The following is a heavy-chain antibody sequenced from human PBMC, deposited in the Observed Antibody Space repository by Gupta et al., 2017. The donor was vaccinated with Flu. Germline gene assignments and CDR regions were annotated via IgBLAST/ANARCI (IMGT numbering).Heavy chain of an antibody. CDR3: AHCPTENSSYRGYFDY. CDR1: GFSLSTTGLS. Sequence: QITLKESGPTLVKPTETLTLTCTFSGFSLSTTGLSVAWIRQPPGKALEWLALVYWDDDKRYSPSLKSRLTITKDTSKNQVVLTMTNMDPVDTATYYCAHCPTENSSYRGYFDYWGQGILVTVSS. CDR2: VYWDDDK. J-gene: IGHJ4*02. V-gene: IGHV2-5*02. D-gene: IGHD2-2*02.